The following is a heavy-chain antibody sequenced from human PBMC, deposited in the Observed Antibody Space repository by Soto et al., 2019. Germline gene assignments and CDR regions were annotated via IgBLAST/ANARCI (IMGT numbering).Heavy chain of an antibody. V-gene: IGHV4-30-2*01. CDR1: GGSISSGGYS. J-gene: IGHJ4*02. CDR2: IYHSGST. CDR3: ARGAARGYFSY. Sequence: PSATLSLTCAVSGGSISSGGYSWSWIRQPPGKGLEWIGYIYHSGSTYYNPSLKSRVTISVDRSKNQFSLKLSSVTAADTAVYYCARGAARGYFSYCGQGTLVPVSS. D-gene: IGHD6-6*01.